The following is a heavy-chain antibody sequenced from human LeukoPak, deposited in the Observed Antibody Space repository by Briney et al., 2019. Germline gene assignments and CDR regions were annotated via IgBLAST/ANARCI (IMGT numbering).Heavy chain of an antibody. J-gene: IGHJ4*02. CDR3: AREGLYSYGYDY. D-gene: IGHD5-18*01. V-gene: IGHV1-3*01. CDR2: INAGNGNT. CDR1: GYTFTSYA. Sequence: ASVKVSCKASGYTFTSYAMHWVRQAPGQRLEWMGRINAGNGNTKYSQKFQGRVTITRDTSASTAYMELSSLRSEDTAVYYCAREGLYSYGYDYWGQGTLVTVSS.